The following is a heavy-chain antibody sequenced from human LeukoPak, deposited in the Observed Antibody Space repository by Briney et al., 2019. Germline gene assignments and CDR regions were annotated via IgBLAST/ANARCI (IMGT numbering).Heavy chain of an antibody. Sequence: KPSETLSLTCTVSGGSINNYYWSWIRQPPGKGLEWIAYIYYSGSTNYNPSLKSRVTISADTSKNQFSLKLSSVTAADTAVYYCARGLRGYSYNFDIWGQGTMVTVSS. CDR3: ARGLRGYSYNFDI. D-gene: IGHD5-18*01. CDR2: IYYSGST. J-gene: IGHJ3*02. CDR1: GGSINNYY. V-gene: IGHV4-59*01.